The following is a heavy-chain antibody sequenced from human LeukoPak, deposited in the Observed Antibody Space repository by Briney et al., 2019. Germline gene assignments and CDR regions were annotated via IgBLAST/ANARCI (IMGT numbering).Heavy chain of an antibody. V-gene: IGHV1-18*01. D-gene: IGHD2-8*02. CDR2: ISTYNGNT. CDR3: ARFSGVLVPDDY. J-gene: IGHJ4*02. CDR1: GYTFTSYG. Sequence: SVKVSCKASGYTFTSYGISWVRQAPGQGLEWMGWISTYNGNTNYAQNFQGRVTMTIDTSTSTAYMELRSLRSDDTAVYYCARFSGVLVPDDYWGQGTLVTVSS.